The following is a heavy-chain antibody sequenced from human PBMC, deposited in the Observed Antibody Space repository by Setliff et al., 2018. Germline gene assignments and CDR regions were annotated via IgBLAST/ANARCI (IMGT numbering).Heavy chain of an antibody. CDR1: GFAFTSYD. CDR2: IYYSGST. Sequence: SETLRLSCVTSGFAFTSYDMTWIRQPPGKGLEWIGSIYYSGSTYYNPSLKSRVTISVDTSKNQFSLKLDSVIVADTAVYYCASNPFNSGPPYYFDYWGQGTLVTVSS. D-gene: IGHD6-19*01. V-gene: IGHV4-39*01. CDR3: ASNPFNSGPPYYFDY. J-gene: IGHJ4*02.